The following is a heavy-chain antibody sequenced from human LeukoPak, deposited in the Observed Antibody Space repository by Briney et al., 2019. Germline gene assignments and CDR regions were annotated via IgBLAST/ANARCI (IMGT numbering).Heavy chain of an antibody. D-gene: IGHD5-18*01. CDR3: ARGYAYGPNYYLDY. V-gene: IGHV4-59*01. CDR2: IYYSGST. Sequence: PSETLSLTCSFSGGSISNYYWSWVRQPPGKGLEWIGYIYYSGSTDYNPSLKSRVTISIDTSKNHFSLRLSSVTAADTASYYCARGYAYGPNYYLDYWGQGTLVAVSS. J-gene: IGHJ4*02. CDR1: GGSISNYY.